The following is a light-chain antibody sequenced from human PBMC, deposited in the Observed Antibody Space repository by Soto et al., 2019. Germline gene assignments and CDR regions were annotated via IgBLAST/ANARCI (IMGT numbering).Light chain of an antibody. V-gene: IGKV3-20*01. Sequence: ENVLTQFPGTLSLSPGETATLSCWASESVSSSYLAWYQQRPGQPPRLLIYGASSRATGIPDRFSGSGSGTDFTLTISRLEPEDFAVYYCQQCGSSPLTFGQGTKVEIK. CDR2: GAS. CDR3: QQCGSSPLT. J-gene: IGKJ1*01. CDR1: ESVSSSY.